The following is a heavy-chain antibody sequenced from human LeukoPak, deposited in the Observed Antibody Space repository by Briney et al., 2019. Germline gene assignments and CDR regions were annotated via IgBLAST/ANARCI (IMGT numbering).Heavy chain of an antibody. J-gene: IGHJ6*03. CDR1: GGTFSSYA. V-gene: IGHV1-69*06. CDR3: ARDCNRSGGSWYTSYMDV. CDR2: IIPIFGTA. Sequence: GASVKVSCKASGGTFSSYAISWVRQAPGQGLEWMGGIIPIFGTANYAQKFQGRVTITAVKSTSTAYMELSSLRSEDTAVYYCARDCNRSGGSWYTSYMDVWGKGTTVTVSS. D-gene: IGHD2-15*01.